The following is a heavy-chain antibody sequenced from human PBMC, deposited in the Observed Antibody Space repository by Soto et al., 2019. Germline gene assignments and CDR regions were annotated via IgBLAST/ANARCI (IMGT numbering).Heavy chain of an antibody. J-gene: IGHJ4*02. Sequence: QVQLVQSGAEVKKPGASVKVSCKASGYTFISYGISWVRQAPGQGLEWMGWIITFNGKTNYAQNVQGRFTMTTDTSTTTAYMELRSLKSDDTAVYYCARDRVPKSSGYFPFDYWGQGTLVTGSS. D-gene: IGHD3-22*01. CDR3: ARDRVPKSSGYFPFDY. CDR2: IITFNGKT. CDR1: GYTFISYG. V-gene: IGHV1-18*01.